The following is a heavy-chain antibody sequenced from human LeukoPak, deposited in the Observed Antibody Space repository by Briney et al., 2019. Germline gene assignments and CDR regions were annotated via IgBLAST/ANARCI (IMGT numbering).Heavy chain of an antibody. Sequence: GESLKISCKGSGYSFTNYWIGWVRQLPGKGLEWMGIIYPGDSDTRYSPSFQGQVTISADKSVSTTYLQWSSLKASDTAMHYCAASTYGSGSYVGFDSWGQGTLVSVSS. CDR3: AASTYGSGSYVGFDS. D-gene: IGHD3-10*01. V-gene: IGHV5-51*01. J-gene: IGHJ4*02. CDR2: IYPGDSDT. CDR1: GYSFTNYW.